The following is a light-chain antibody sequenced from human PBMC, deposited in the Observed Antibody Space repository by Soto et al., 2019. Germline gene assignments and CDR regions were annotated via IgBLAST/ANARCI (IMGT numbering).Light chain of an antibody. CDR1: QGISSY. V-gene: IGKV1-9*01. CDR3: QQINSYPVFT. J-gene: IGKJ3*01. Sequence: DIQLTQSPSFLSASVGDRFTITGRARQGISSYLAWYQQKPGKAPKLLIYAASTLQSGVPSRFSGSGSGTEFTLTIRSLQPEDFATYYCQQINSYPVFTLGPGTTVDI. CDR2: AAS.